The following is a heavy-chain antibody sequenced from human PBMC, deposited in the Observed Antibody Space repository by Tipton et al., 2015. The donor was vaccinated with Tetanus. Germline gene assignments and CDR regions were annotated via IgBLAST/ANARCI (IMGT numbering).Heavy chain of an antibody. J-gene: IGHJ4*02. Sequence: SLRLSCAASGFTFRSYAMSWVRQAPGKGLEWVSAVSGRGSSTYYADSVKGRFTISRDSSKNTLYLQVNSLRAEDTAVYYCAKPPPYGYNYCYFDYWGQGTLVAVSS. CDR3: AKPPPYGYNYCYFDY. CDR1: GFTFRSYA. D-gene: IGHD5-24*01. CDR2: VSGRGSST. V-gene: IGHV3-23*01.